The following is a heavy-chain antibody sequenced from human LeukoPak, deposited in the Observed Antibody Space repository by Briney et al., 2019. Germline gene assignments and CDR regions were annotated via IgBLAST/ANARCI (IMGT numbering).Heavy chain of an antibody. CDR3: ARFRYSILDLDF. CDR2: ISSSGSTI. V-gene: IGHV3-48*03. Sequence: GGSLRLSCAASGFTFDDYGMNWVRQAPGKGLEWVSYISSSGSTIYYADSVKGRFTISRDNPKNSLYLQTNSLRAEDTAIYYCARFRYSILDLDFWGQGTLVTVSS. CDR1: GFTFDDYG. D-gene: IGHD6-13*01. J-gene: IGHJ4*02.